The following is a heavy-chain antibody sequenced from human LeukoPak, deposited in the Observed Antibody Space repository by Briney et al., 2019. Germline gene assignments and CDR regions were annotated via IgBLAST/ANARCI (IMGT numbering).Heavy chain of an antibody. CDR2: ISGSGGST. V-gene: IGHV3-23*01. J-gene: IGHJ6*03. Sequence: GGSLRLSCAASGFTFSSYAMSWVRQAPGKGLEWVSAISGSGGSTYYADSVKGRFTISRDNSKNTLYLQMNSLRAEDTAVYYCAKDPPAVAGPAWYYYYYMDVWGKGTTVTVSS. CDR1: GFTFSSYA. CDR3: AKDPPAVAGPAWYYYYYMDV. D-gene: IGHD6-19*01.